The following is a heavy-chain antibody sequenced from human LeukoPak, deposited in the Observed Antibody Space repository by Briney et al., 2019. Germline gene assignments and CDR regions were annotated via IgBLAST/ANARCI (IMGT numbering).Heavy chain of an antibody. D-gene: IGHD2-15*01. J-gene: IGHJ4*02. CDR1: GGTFSSYA. Sequence: SVKVSCKASGGTFSSYAISWVRQAPGQGLEWMGGVIPIFGTANYAQKFQGRVTITADESTSTAYMELSSLRSEDTAVYYCARDCSGGSCYLDYWGQGTLVTVSS. V-gene: IGHV1-69*13. CDR2: VIPIFGTA. CDR3: ARDCSGGSCYLDY.